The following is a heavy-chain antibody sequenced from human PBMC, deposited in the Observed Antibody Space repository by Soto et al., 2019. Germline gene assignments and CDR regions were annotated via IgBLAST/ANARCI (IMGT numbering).Heavy chain of an antibody. CDR2: IRQDGGDK. CDR1: GFTFSNYW. V-gene: IGHV3-7*03. Sequence: EVQLVESGGGLVQPGGSLRLSCVASGFTFSNYWMGWVRQAPGKGLEWVANIRQDGGDKRDLDSVKGRFTISRDNAQNSLYLQMTSLRAEDTAVYYCARIDCGGNCYSRSWYFDIWDRGTLVTVSS. CDR3: ARIDCGGNCYSRSWYFDI. J-gene: IGHJ2*01. D-gene: IGHD2-21*02.